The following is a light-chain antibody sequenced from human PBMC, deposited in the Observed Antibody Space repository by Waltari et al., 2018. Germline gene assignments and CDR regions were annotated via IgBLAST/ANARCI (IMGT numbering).Light chain of an antibody. CDR3: AAWDDSLNGGV. J-gene: IGLJ6*01. CDR1: SSNIGSNT. Sequence: QSVLTQPPSASGTPGQRVTISCSGSSSNIGSNTVNWYQQLPGTAPTRLIYSNNQRPSGVPDRCSGSKSGTSASLAISGLQSEDEADYYCAAWDDSLNGGVFGSGTKVTVL. V-gene: IGLV1-44*01. CDR2: SNN.